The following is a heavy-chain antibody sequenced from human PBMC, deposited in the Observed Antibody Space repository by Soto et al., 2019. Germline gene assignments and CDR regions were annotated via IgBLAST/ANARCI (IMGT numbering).Heavy chain of an antibody. CDR2: IIPIFGTA. J-gene: IGHJ5*02. D-gene: IGHD3-16*02. V-gene: IGHV1-69*12. Sequence: QVQLVQSGAEVKKPGSSVKVSCKASGGTFSSYAISWVRQAPGQGLEWMGGIIPIFGTANYAQKFQGRVTITADESTSTAYMELSSLRSEDTAVYYCARGKYVWGSYRNYIYNWFDPWGQGTLVTVSS. CDR3: ARGKYVWGSYRNYIYNWFDP. CDR1: GGTFSSYA.